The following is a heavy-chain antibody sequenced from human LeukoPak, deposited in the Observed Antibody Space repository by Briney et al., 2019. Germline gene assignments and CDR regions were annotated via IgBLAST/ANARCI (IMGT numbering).Heavy chain of an antibody. Sequence: GESLKISCKASGYSFTTYWIGWVRQMPGKGLEWMGIIYPADSAAHYSPSFQGQVTISADKSISTAYLQWSSLKASDTAMYYCARRGYCSSTSCWNFDYWGQGTLVTVSS. CDR2: IYPADSAA. CDR1: GYSFTTYW. J-gene: IGHJ4*02. V-gene: IGHV5-51*01. CDR3: ARRGYCSSTSCWNFDY. D-gene: IGHD2-2*01.